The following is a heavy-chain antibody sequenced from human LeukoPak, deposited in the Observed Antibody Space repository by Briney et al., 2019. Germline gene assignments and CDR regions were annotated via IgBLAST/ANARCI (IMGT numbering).Heavy chain of an antibody. J-gene: IGHJ4*02. D-gene: IGHD1-26*01. V-gene: IGHV4-34*01. Sequence: SETLSLTCAVYGGSFSGYYWSWIRQPPGKGLEWIGEINHSGSTNYNPSLKSRVTISVGTSKNQFSLKLSSVTAADTAVYYCVRGGSYQILDYWGQGTLVTVSS. CDR1: GGSFSGYY. CDR2: INHSGST. CDR3: VRGGSYQILDY.